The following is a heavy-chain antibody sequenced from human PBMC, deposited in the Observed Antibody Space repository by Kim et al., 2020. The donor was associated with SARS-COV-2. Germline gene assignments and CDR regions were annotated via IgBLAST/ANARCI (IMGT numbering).Heavy chain of an antibody. CDR1: GFTFSRNW. D-gene: IGHD3-22*01. CDR3: ARLSPLYTYYYDSSGFRDY. Sequence: GGSLRHSCAASGFTFSRNWMSWVRQAPGKGLEWVANIKQDGSEKYYVDSVKGRFTISRDNSKNSLYLQMNSLRAEDTAVYYCARLSPLYTYYYDSSGFRDYWGQGTLVTVSS. J-gene: IGHJ4*02. CDR2: IKQDGSEK. V-gene: IGHV3-7*03.